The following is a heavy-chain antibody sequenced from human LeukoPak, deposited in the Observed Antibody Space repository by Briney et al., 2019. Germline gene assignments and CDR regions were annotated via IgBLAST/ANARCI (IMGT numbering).Heavy chain of an antibody. J-gene: IGHJ4*02. Sequence: ASVKVSCKASGYTFSDYYIHWVRQAPGQGLEWVGWINPKTGGTDYAQRFQGGVTMTRDTSINTAYMELNRLKFDDTAVFYCARARGLIYSDYDLFDYWGQGTLVTVSS. CDR1: GYTFSDYY. V-gene: IGHV1-2*02. CDR3: ARARGLIYSDYDLFDY. D-gene: IGHD5-12*01. CDR2: INPKTGGT.